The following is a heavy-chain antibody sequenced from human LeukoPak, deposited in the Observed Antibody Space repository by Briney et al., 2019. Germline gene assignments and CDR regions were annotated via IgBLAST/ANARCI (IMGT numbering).Heavy chain of an antibody. D-gene: IGHD5-12*01. CDR2: ISAYNGDT. CDR3: ARGWDSGYVSY. Sequence: ASVKVSCKASGYTFTTYGISWVRQAPGQGLEWMGWISAYNGDTNYAQKFLGRVTMTTDTSTSTAYMELRSLRSDDTAVYYCARGWDSGYVSYWGQGTLVTVSS. J-gene: IGHJ4*02. CDR1: GYTFTTYG. V-gene: IGHV1-18*01.